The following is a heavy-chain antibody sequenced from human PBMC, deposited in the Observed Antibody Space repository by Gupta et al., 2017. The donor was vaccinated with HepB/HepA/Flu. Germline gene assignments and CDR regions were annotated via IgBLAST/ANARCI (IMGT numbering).Heavy chain of an antibody. J-gene: IGHJ6*03. D-gene: IGHD3-3*01. V-gene: IGHV3-7*01. CDR3: ARDLTSRYYDFQNYYMDV. CDR2: IKQDGSEK. CDR1: GFTFSGHS. Sequence: EVQLVESGGGLVQPGGSLRLSCAAYGFTFSGHSMSWVRQAPGKGLEWVANIKQDGSEKYYVDSVKGRFTISRYNAKNSLYLQMNSLRAEDTAVYYCARDLTSRYYDFQNYYMDVWGKGTTVTVSS.